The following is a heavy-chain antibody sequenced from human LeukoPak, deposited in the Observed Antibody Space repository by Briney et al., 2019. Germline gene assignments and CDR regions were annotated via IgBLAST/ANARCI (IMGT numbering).Heavy chain of an antibody. CDR1: GFSFTNAW. V-gene: IGHV3-15*01. D-gene: IGHD3-10*01. CDR2: IKSKTDGGTT. CDR3: TTGRSMVRGVIKY. J-gene: IGHJ4*02. Sequence: GGSLRLSCAASGFSFTNAWMSWVRQAPGKGLEWVGRIKSKTDGGTTDYAAPVKGRFTISRDDSKNTLYLQMNSLKTEDTAVYYCTTGRSMVRGVIKYWGQGTLVTVSS.